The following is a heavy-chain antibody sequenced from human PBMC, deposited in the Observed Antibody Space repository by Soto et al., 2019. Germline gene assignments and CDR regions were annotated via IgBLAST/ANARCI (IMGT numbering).Heavy chain of an antibody. CDR1: GFTFSTYN. Sequence: PGGSLRLSCAASGFTFSTYNMNWVRQAPGKGLEWVSYIGSSSGTIFYADSVKGRFTISRDNAKNLLYLQMNSLRDEDTAVYYCAREENVGFNWFDPWGQGTLVTAPQ. J-gene: IGHJ5*02. CDR3: AREENVGFNWFDP. CDR2: IGSSSGTI. V-gene: IGHV3-48*02.